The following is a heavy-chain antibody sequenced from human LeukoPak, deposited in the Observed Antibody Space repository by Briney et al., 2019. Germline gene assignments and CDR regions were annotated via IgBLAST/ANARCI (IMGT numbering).Heavy chain of an antibody. D-gene: IGHD6-13*01. J-gene: IGHJ4*02. CDR3: AKGRKVAVAGTDY. V-gene: IGHV3-30*02. CDR1: RFTFRSYG. Sequence: GGSLRLSCAASRFTFRSYGMHWVRQAPGKELEWVAFIRFDGSNKYYADSVKGRFTISRDNSKNTLYLQMNSLRAGDTAVYYCAKGRKVAVAGTDYWGQGTLVTVSS. CDR2: IRFDGSNK.